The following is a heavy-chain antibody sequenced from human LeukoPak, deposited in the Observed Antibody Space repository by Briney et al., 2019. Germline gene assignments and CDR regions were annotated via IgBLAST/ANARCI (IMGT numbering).Heavy chain of an antibody. D-gene: IGHD3-10*01. Sequence: ASVKVSCKASGYTFTGYYIHWVRQAPGQGLEWMGWINPNSGGTNYAQKFQGRVTMTRDTSISTAYMELSRLRSDDTAVYYCARFGEATNTFDYWGQGTLVTVSS. CDR3: ARFGEATNTFDY. V-gene: IGHV1-2*02. CDR1: GYTFTGYY. CDR2: INPNSGGT. J-gene: IGHJ4*02.